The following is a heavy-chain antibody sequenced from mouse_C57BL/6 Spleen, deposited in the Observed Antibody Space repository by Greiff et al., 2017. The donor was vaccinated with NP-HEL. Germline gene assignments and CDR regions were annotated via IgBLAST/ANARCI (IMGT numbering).Heavy chain of an antibody. V-gene: IGHV1-82*01. CDR3: ARDSYYFDY. Sequence: VQGVESGPELVKPGASVKISCKASGYAFSSSWMNWVKQRPGKGLEWIGRIYPGDGDTNYNGKFTGKATLTADKSSSTAYMQLSSLTSEDSAVYFCARDSYYFDYWGQGTTLTVSS. J-gene: IGHJ2*01. CDR2: IYPGDGDT. CDR1: GYAFSSSW.